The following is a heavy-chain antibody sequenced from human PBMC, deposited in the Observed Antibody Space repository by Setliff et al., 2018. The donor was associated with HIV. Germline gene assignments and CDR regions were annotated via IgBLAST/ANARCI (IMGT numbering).Heavy chain of an antibody. CDR1: GGSISSYY. D-gene: IGHD1-26*01. CDR3: ARTRAPYFFDF. V-gene: IGHV4-4*08. Sequence: PSETLSLTCTVSGGSISSYYWSWIRQPPGKGLEWIGYVSSIGNTSYNPSLKSRVTISVDTSKNQFSLQLNSVTAADTAVYFCARTRAPYFFDFWGQGAQVTVSS. CDR2: VSSIGNT. J-gene: IGHJ4*02.